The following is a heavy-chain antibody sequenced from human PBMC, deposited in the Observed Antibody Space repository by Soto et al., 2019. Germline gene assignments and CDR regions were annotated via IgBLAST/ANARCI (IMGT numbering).Heavy chain of an antibody. CDR3: ARGGAARLSYYYGMDV. CDR2: ISSSSSYI. D-gene: IGHD6-6*01. CDR1: GFTFSSYS. V-gene: IGHV3-21*01. Sequence: EVQLVESGGGLVKPGGSLRLSCAASGFTFSSYSMNWVRQAPGKGLEWVSSISSSSSYIYYADSVKGRFTISRDNAKNSLYLQMNSLRAEETAVYYGARGGAARLSYYYGMDVWGQGTTVTVSS. J-gene: IGHJ6*02.